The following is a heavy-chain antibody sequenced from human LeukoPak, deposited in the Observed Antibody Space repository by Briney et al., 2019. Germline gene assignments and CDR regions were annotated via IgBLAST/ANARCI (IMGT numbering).Heavy chain of an antibody. J-gene: IGHJ4*02. CDR1: GVSFSTYY. CDR2: VNHSGYT. CDR3: ARQLYGSDY. D-gene: IGHD4-17*01. Sequence: WGALSLTCDVSGVSFSTYYWSWIRQSPEKGLEWIGEVNHSGYTNYNPSLKGRVTISVDTSKNQFSLKLSSVTAADTAVYYCARQLYGSDYWGQGTRVTVSS. V-gene: IGHV4-34*01.